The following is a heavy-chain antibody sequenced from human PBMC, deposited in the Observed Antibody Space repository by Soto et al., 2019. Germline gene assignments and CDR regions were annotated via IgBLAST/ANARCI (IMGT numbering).Heavy chain of an antibody. V-gene: IGHV3-33*08. D-gene: IGHD3-22*01. CDR2: IWHDGSNK. Sequence: PGGSLRLSCAASGFTFSSYGMHWVRQAPGKGLEWVAIIWHDGSNKYYADSVKGRFTISRDNSKNTLYLQMNSLRAEDTAVYYCARGAYYYDSSGGFDPWGQGTLVTVSS. CDR3: ARGAYYYDSSGGFDP. J-gene: IGHJ5*02. CDR1: GFTFSSYG.